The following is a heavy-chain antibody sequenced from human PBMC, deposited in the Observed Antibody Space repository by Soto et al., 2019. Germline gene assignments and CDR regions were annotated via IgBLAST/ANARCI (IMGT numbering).Heavy chain of an antibody. CDR2: VLPFLDIT. V-gene: IGHV1-69*04. D-gene: IGHD6-13*01. J-gene: IGHJ4*02. CDR1: GGTFSIYT. Sequence: QVQLVQSGSEVKKPGSSVRVSCKTSGGTFSIYTISWVRQAPGQGLEWMGRVLPFLDITSYSQSFQGRVTITADRSTTTAYMELSSLRSEDTAVYYCARDSDNSNWPNFDSWGQGTLVTVSS. CDR3: ARDSDNSNWPNFDS.